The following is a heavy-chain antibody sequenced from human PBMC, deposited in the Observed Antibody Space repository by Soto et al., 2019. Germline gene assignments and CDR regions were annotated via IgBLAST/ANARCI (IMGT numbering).Heavy chain of an antibody. D-gene: IGHD3-22*01. CDR2: ISGSGGST. J-gene: IGHJ4*02. Sequence: PGGSLRLSCAASGFTFGSYAMSWVRQAPGKGLEWVSAISGSGGSTYYADSVKGRFTISRDNSKNTLYLQMNSLRAEDTAVYYCAKDQDYYDSSGSPTDFDYWGQGTLVTVSS. CDR3: AKDQDYYDSSGSPTDFDY. V-gene: IGHV3-23*01. CDR1: GFTFGSYA.